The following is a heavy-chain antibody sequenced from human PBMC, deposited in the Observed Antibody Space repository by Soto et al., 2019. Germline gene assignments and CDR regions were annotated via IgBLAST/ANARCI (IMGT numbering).Heavy chain of an antibody. CDR1: GGSISSSSYY. J-gene: IGHJ5*02. D-gene: IGHD3-10*01. V-gene: IGHV4-39*01. Sequence: QLQLQESGPGLVKPSETLSLTCTVSGGSISSSSYYWGWIRQPPGKGLEWIGSIYYSGSTYYNPSLKSRVTISVDTSKNQFSLKLSSVTAADTAVYYCARRVGTMVRGARHWFDPWGQGTLVTVSS. CDR2: IYYSGST. CDR3: ARRVGTMVRGARHWFDP.